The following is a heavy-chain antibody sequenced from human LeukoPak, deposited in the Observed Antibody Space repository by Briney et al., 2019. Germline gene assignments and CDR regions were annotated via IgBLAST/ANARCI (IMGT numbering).Heavy chain of an antibody. CDR1: GYTFTGYY. J-gene: IGHJ6*03. D-gene: IGHD6-13*01. V-gene: IGHV1-2*02. CDR2: INPNSGGT. CDR3: ARDLFGSWYLDYYYYYMDV. Sequence: ASVKVSCKASGYTFTGYYMHWVRQAPGQGLEWMGLINPNSGGTNYAQKFQGRVTMTRDTSISTAYMELSRLRSDDTAVYYCARDLFGSWYLDYYYYYMDVWGKGTTVTVSS.